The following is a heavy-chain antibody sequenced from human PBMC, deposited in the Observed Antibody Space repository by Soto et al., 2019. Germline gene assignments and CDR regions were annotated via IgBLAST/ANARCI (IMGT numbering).Heavy chain of an antibody. CDR2: ISSSSSYI. CDR1: GFTFSSYS. V-gene: IGHV3-21*01. Sequence: GALRLSCAASGFTFSSYSMNWVRQAPGKGLEWVSSISSSSSYIYYADSVKGRFTISRDNAKNSLYLQMNSLRAEDTAVYYCARENGHDFWSGYYTNPDYWGQGTLVTVSS. CDR3: ARENGHDFWSGYYTNPDY. D-gene: IGHD3-3*01. J-gene: IGHJ4*02.